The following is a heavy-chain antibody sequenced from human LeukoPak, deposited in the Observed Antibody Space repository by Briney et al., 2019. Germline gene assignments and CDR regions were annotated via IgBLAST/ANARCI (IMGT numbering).Heavy chain of an antibody. CDR2: INPNSGGT. D-gene: IGHD3-22*01. CDR1: GYTFTGYY. J-gene: IGHJ4*02. CDR3: ARDPEFDSSGYYYLSFDY. V-gene: IGHV1-2*02. Sequence: GASVKVSCKASGYTFTGYYMHWVRQAPGQGLEWMGWINPNSGGTYYAQKFQGRVTMTRDTSISTAYMELSRLRSDDTAVYYCARDPEFDSSGYYYLSFDYWGQGTLVTVSS.